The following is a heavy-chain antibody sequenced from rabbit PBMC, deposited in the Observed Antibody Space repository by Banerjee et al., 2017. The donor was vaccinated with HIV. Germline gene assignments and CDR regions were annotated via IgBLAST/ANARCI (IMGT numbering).Heavy chain of an antibody. CDR1: GFSFSSSHW. CDR2: IYAGSSGST. D-gene: IGHD4-1*01. Sequence: QSLEESGGDLVKPGASPTLTCTASGFSFSSSHWMSWVRQAPGKGLEWIACIYAGSSGSTYYASWAKGRFTISKTSSTTVTLQMTSLTAADTATYFCARNFVDYNSAWGASFNLWGPGTLVTVS. V-gene: IGHV1S40*01. CDR3: ARNFVDYNSAWGASFNL. J-gene: IGHJ4*01.